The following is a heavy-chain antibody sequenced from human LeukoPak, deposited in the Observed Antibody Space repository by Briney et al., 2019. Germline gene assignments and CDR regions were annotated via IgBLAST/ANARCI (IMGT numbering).Heavy chain of an antibody. V-gene: IGHV4-4*02. CDR2: IYHNGSA. J-gene: IGHJ6*03. CDR3: AREGSRRLYMDG. CDR1: GGSINTGNW. Sequence: SETLSLTCAVSGGSINTGNWWTWVRQSPDKGLEWIGEIYHNGSAQYNPSLKSRVTMSIETSKNQFSLRLTSLIAADTAVYYCAREGSRRLYMDGWGRGTTITVSS. D-gene: IGHD2-15*01.